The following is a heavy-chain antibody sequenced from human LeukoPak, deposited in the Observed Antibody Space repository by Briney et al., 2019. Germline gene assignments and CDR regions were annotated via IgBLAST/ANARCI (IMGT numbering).Heavy chain of an antibody. CDR1: GGSISGYS. D-gene: IGHD4-11*01. V-gene: IGHV4-59*08. Sequence: SETLSLTCTVSGGSISGYSWTWIRQPPGRGLEWIGKIYYSGNTNYNPSLKSRVTISLDMSKNQFSLKLSSVTVADMAVYYCVRLDPRYSNGPTIDYWGQGTLVTVSS. J-gene: IGHJ4*02. CDR3: VRLDPRYSNGPTIDY. CDR2: IYYSGNT.